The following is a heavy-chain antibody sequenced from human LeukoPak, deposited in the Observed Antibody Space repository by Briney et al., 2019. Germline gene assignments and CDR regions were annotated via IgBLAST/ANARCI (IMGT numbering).Heavy chain of an antibody. D-gene: IGHD2/OR15-2a*01. CDR1: GGSFSGYY. J-gene: IGHJ4*02. CDR3: ARGGYFALGD. Sequence: SETLSLTCAVYGGSFSGYYWSWIRQPPGKGLEWIGEINHSGSTNYNPSLKSRVTISVDTSKNQLSLKLSSVTAADTAVYYYARGGYFALGDWGQGTLVTVSS. CDR2: INHSGST. V-gene: IGHV4-34*01.